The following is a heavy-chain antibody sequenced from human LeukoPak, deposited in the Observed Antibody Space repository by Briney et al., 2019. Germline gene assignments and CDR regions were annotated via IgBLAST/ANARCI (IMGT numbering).Heavy chain of an antibody. V-gene: IGHV3-23*01. J-gene: IGHJ4*02. CDR1: GFTFSSYA. Sequence: PGGSLRLSCAASGFTFSSYAMTWVRQAPGKGLEGVSCISGSGAYTYYADSVKGRFTISRDNSKSTLYLQMNSLRAEDTAVYYCAKGAFERFGEPSDYWGQGALVSVSS. D-gene: IGHD3-10*01. CDR3: AKGAFERFGEPSDY. CDR2: ISGSGAYT.